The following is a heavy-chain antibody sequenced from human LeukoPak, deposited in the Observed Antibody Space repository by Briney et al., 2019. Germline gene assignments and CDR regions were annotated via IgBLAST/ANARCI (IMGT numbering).Heavy chain of an antibody. D-gene: IGHD2-21*01. J-gene: IGHJ4*02. CDR2: IKQDGSER. CDR3: ATHLAYCPTESCSFFDY. V-gene: IGHV3-7*03. Sequence: GGSLRLSCAASGFTFSSYWMSWVRQAPGKGLEWVANIKQDGSERYYVDSVKGRFTISRDNAKNSLYLQMNSLRGDDTAVYYCATHLAYCPTESCSFFDYWGQGALVTVSS. CDR1: GFTFSSYW.